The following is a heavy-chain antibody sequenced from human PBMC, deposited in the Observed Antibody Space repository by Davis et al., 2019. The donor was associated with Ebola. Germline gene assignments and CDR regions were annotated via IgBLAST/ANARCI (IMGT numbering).Heavy chain of an antibody. J-gene: IGHJ4*02. V-gene: IGHV1-2*02. Sequence: AASVKVSCKASGYTFTDYYMSWVRQAPGQGLEWMGWINPDNGATTYAQKFQGRVTMTRDTSITTAYMELSGLTSDDTAVYFCARVAVTMVRGVPRSDYWGQGTLVTVSS. CDR2: INPDNGAT. CDR3: ARVAVTMVRGVPRSDY. D-gene: IGHD3-10*01. CDR1: GYTFTDYY.